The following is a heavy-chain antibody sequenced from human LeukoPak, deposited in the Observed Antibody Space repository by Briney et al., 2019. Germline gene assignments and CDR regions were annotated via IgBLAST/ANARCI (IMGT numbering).Heavy chain of an antibody. J-gene: IGHJ4*02. CDR1: GLTFSSYA. V-gene: IGHV3-64D*09. D-gene: IGHD6-19*01. CDR2: ISSNGGST. CDR3: VKNGKSVAGTNHYYFDY. Sequence: PGGSLRLSCSASGLTFSSYAMHWVRQAPGKGLEYVSAISSNGGSTHYADSVKGRFTISRDNSKNTLNLQMTSLRAEDTAVYYCVKNGKSVAGTNHYYFDYWGQGTLVTVSS.